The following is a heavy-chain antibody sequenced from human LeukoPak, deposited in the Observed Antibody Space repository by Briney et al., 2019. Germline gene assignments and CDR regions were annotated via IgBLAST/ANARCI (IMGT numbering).Heavy chain of an antibody. D-gene: IGHD3-10*01. Sequence: GASVKVSCKASGYTFTSYYMHWVRQAPGQGLEWMGIINPSGGSTSYAQKFQGRVTMTRDTSTSTVYMELSSLRSEDTAVYYCAREGITMVRGTNYYYYGMDVWGKGTTVTVSS. V-gene: IGHV1-46*01. J-gene: IGHJ6*04. CDR1: GYTFTSYY. CDR3: AREGITMVRGTNYYYYGMDV. CDR2: INPSGGST.